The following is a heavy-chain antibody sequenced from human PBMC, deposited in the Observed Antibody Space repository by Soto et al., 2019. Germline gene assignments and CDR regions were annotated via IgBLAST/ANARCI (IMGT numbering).Heavy chain of an antibody. CDR2: INPNSGGT. J-gene: IGHJ2*01. D-gene: IGHD5-18*01. CDR1: GYTFTGYY. CDR3: ARGGYSYGTDNWYFAL. V-gene: IGHV1-2*04. Sequence: QVQLVQSGAEVKKPGASVKVSCKASGYTFTGYYMHWVRQAPGQGLEWMGWINPNSGGTNYAQKFQGWVTMTRDTSISTAYMELSRLRSDDTAVYYRARGGYSYGTDNWYFALWGRGTLVTVSS.